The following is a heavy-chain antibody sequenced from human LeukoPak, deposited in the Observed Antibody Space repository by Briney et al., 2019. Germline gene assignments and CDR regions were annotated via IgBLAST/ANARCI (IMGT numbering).Heavy chain of an antibody. CDR3: ARQEAHGSSSLDY. CDR2: IYYSGTT. V-gene: IGHV4-39*01. CDR1: GGSISSSGYY. J-gene: IGHJ4*02. Sequence: SETLSLTCTVSGGSISSSGYYWGWVRQPPGKGLEWIGSIYYSGTTYYNPSLKSRVTMSVDTSKNQFSLKLSSVIAADTAVYYCARQEAHGSSSLDYWGQGTLVTVSS. D-gene: IGHD6-6*01.